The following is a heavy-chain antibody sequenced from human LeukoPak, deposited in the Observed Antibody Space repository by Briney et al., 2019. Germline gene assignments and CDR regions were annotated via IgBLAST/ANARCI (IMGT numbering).Heavy chain of an antibody. CDR1: GGSFSGYY. J-gene: IGHJ4*02. CDR2: INHSGST. V-gene: IGHV4-34*01. CDR3: ARGSTPPRYSSSPTGFDYWAKRSASWYSSSPTGFDY. D-gene: IGHD6-13*01. Sequence: DPSETLSLTCAVYGGSFSGYYWSWIRQPPGKGLEWIGEINHSGSTNYNPSLKSRVTISVDTSKNQFSLKLSSVTAADTAVYCCARGSTPPRYSSSPTGFDYWAKRSASWYSSSPTGFDYWGQGTLVTVSS.